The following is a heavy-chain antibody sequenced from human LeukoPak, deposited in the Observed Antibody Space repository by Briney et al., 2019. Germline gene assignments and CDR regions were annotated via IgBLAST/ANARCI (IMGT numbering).Heavy chain of an antibody. D-gene: IGHD3-9*01. J-gene: IGHJ5*02. V-gene: IGHV4-4*02. CDR2: SYHSGST. Sequence: PSETLSLTCAVSGGSISSSNWWSWVRQPPGKGLEWIGESYHSGSTKYNPSLKSRVIISVDKSKNQFSLKLSSVTAADTAVYYCARDWETGWFDPWGQGTLVTVSS. CDR3: ARDWETGWFDP. CDR1: GGSISSSNW.